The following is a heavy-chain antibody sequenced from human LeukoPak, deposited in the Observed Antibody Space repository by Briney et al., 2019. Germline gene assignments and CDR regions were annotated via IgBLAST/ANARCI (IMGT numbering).Heavy chain of an antibody. Sequence: SETLSLTCTVSGGSISSGSYYWSWIRQPPGKGLEWTGYIHYSGSTNYNPSLKSRVTISVDTSKNQFSLKLSSVTAADTAVYYCARVKLKQWLKRGYFDYWGQGTLVTVSS. D-gene: IGHD6-19*01. CDR3: ARVKLKQWLKRGYFDY. J-gene: IGHJ4*02. CDR1: GGSISSGSYY. V-gene: IGHV4-61*01. CDR2: IHYSGST.